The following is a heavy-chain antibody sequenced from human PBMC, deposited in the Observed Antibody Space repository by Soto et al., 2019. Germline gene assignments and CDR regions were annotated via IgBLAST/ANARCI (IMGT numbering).Heavy chain of an antibody. Sequence: EVQLVESGGGLVQPGESLRLSCAASGFTFSYYWMHWVRQAPGKGLVWVSRIHSDGSSTTYADSVKDRFTISRDNARNKLDLQMNSLRAEDTAVYYCARGDRGAFDLWGQGTVLTVSS. J-gene: IGHJ3*01. CDR1: GFTFSYYW. CDR3: ARGDRGAFDL. CDR2: IHSDGSST. D-gene: IGHD1-26*01. V-gene: IGHV3-74*03.